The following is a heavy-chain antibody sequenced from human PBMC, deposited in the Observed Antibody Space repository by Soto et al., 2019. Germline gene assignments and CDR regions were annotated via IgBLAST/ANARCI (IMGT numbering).Heavy chain of an antibody. J-gene: IGHJ3*02. CDR1: GYSFPSHG. CDR2: ISGYNGNT. Sequence: VASVKVSCKASGYSFPSHGISWVRQAPGQGLEWMGWISGYNGNTNYAQNLQGRVTMTTDTSTSTAYMELRSLRSDDTAVYYCARAVGYSYAFDIWGQGTMVTVSS. CDR3: ARAVGYSYAFDI. V-gene: IGHV1-18*04. D-gene: IGHD2-15*01.